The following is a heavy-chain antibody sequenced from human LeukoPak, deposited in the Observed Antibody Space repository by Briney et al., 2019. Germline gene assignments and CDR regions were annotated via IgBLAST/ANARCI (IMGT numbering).Heavy chain of an antibody. D-gene: IGHD5-24*01. CDR3: ARLRDGYNFGWFDP. CDR1: GGSISNNY. CDR2: IYYSGST. Sequence: SETLSLTCSVSGGSISNNYWSWIRQPPGKGLEWIGYIYYSGSTNYNPSLKSRVTISVDTSKNQFSLKLSSVTSADTALYYCARLRDGYNFGWFDPWGQGTLVTVSS. J-gene: IGHJ5*02. V-gene: IGHV4-59*01.